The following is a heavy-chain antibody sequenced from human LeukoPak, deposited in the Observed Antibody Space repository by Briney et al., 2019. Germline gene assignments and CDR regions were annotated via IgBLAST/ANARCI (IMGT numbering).Heavy chain of an antibody. D-gene: IGHD6-13*01. CDR1: GYTFSNYG. J-gene: IGHJ4*02. V-gene: IGHV1-18*01. CDR3: ARARFSSRNRDGYFDS. Sequence: GASVKVSCKASGYTFSNYGIHWVRQAPGHGLEWMGWISGINTNTNYAQKVQGRVTMTADTSTATAYMELRSLRSDDTAAYYCARARFSSRNRDGYFDSWGEGTLVTVSS. CDR2: ISGINTNT.